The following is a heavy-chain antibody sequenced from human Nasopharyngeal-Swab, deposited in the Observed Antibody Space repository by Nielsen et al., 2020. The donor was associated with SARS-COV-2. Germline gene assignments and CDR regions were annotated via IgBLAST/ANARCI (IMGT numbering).Heavy chain of an antibody. CDR2: IYYSGST. D-gene: IGHD3-10*01. V-gene: IGHV4-59*01. Sequence: SEPLSLTCTVSGGSISSYYWSWIRQPPGKGLEWIGYIYYSGSTNYNPSLKSRVTISVDTSKNQFSLKLSSVTAADTAVYYCARDRVAAGMDAWGQGTAVTVSS. CDR1: GGSISSYY. J-gene: IGHJ6*02. CDR3: ARDRVAAGMDA.